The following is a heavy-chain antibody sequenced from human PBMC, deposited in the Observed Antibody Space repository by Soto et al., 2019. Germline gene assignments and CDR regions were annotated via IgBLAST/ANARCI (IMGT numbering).Heavy chain of an antibody. D-gene: IGHD6-6*01. CDR2: IKQDGSEK. CDR1: GFTFSSYW. Sequence: PGGSLRLSCAASGFTFSSYWMSWVRQAPGKGLEWVANIKQDGSEKYYVDSVKGRFTISRDNAKNSLYLQMNSLRAEDTAVYYCARGGAARLNLNYYYMDVWGKGTTVTVS. J-gene: IGHJ6*03. CDR3: ARGGAARLNLNYYYMDV. V-gene: IGHV3-7*01.